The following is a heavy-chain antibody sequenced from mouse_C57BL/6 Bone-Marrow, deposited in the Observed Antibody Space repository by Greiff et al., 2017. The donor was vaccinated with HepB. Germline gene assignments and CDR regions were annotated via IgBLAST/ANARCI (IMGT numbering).Heavy chain of an antibody. CDR2: IRNKANGYTT. Sequence: EVKVVESGGGLVQPGGSLSLSCAASGFTFTDYYMSWVRQPPGKALEWLGFIRNKANGYTTEYSASVKGRFTISRDNSQSILYLQMNALRAEDSATYYCARYLKEGSSYFDYWGQGTTLTVSS. J-gene: IGHJ2*01. CDR3: ARYLKEGSSYFDY. D-gene: IGHD1-1*01. CDR1: GFTFTDYY. V-gene: IGHV7-3*01.